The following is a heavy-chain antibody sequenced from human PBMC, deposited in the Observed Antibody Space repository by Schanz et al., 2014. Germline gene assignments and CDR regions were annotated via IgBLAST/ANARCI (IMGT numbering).Heavy chain of an antibody. CDR2: ISDSGTYT. CDR1: GFTFSNYW. D-gene: IGHD6-19*01. J-gene: IGHJ4*02. Sequence: VQVVESGGGLVQPGGSLRLSCEASGFTFSNYWMTWIRQAPGKGLEWLSYISDSGTYTNYADSVKGRFTISRDNAKSSLYLQMNSLRVEDTAVYYCAASSGWHPSTDYWGQGTLVTVSS. V-gene: IGHV3-11*05. CDR3: AASSGWHPSTDY.